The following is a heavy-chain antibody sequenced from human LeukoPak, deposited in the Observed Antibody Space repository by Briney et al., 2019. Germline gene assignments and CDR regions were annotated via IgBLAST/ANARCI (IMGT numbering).Heavy chain of an antibody. CDR3: ARDRDYYYGMDV. V-gene: IGHV1-18*01. CDR2: ISAYNGNT. CDR1: GGTFSSYA. J-gene: IGHJ6*02. Sequence: GASVKVSCKASGGTFSSYAISWVRQAPGQGLEWMGWISAYNGNTNYAQKLQGRVTMTTDTSTSTAYMELRSLRSDDTAVYYCARDRDYYYGMDVWGQGATVTVSS.